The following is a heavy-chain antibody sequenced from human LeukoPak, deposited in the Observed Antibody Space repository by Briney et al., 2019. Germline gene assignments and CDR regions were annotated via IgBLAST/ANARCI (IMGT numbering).Heavy chain of an antibody. Sequence: PGGSLRLSCAASGFTFSSYGMHWVRQAPGKGLEWVAFIRYDGSNKYYADSVKGRFTISRDNSKNTLYLQMNSLRAEDTAVYYCARDWRYSSSWYEKRKDYWGQGTLVTVSS. CDR1: GFTFSSYG. CDR2: IRYDGSNK. CDR3: ARDWRYSSSWYEKRKDY. D-gene: IGHD6-13*01. J-gene: IGHJ4*02. V-gene: IGHV3-30*02.